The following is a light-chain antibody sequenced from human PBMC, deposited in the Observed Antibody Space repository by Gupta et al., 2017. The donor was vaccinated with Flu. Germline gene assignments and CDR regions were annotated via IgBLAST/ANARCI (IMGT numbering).Light chain of an antibody. J-gene: IGKJ2*01. CDR3: LQDYTYPRT. Sequence: GDRVTITCRASQGGRYDLGWYQQKTGKAPKLLMYATSTLQTGVPSRFSGSGSGTEFTLTISSLQPEDSATYYCLQDYTYPRTFGQGTKVEV. CDR1: QGGRYD. CDR2: ATS. V-gene: IGKV1-6*01.